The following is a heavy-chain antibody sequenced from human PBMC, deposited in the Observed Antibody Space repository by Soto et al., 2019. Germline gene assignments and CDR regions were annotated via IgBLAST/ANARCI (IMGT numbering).Heavy chain of an antibody. D-gene: IGHD2-21*02. CDR1: GFTVSSNY. J-gene: IGHJ4*02. CDR3: ARDPGDSWASANY. Sequence: VQLVESGGGLVQPGGSLRLSCAASGFTVSSNYMSWVRQAPGKGLEWVSVIYSGGSTYYADSVKGRVTISRDNPKNTLYLQMNSLGAEDTAVYYCARDPGDSWASANYWGQGALVTVSS. CDR2: IYSGGST. V-gene: IGHV3-66*01.